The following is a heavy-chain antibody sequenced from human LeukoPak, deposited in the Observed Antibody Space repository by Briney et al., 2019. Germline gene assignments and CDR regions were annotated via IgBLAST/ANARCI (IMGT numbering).Heavy chain of an antibody. Sequence: EASVKVSCKASGYTFTSYGISWVRQAPGQGLEWMGWISAYNGNTNYAQKLQGRVTMTTDTSTSTAYMGLRSLRSDDTAVYYCARDPAYIVVVPAATNWFDPWGQGTLVTVSS. CDR1: GYTFTSYG. CDR2: ISAYNGNT. V-gene: IGHV1-18*01. D-gene: IGHD2-2*01. J-gene: IGHJ5*02. CDR3: ARDPAYIVVVPAATNWFDP.